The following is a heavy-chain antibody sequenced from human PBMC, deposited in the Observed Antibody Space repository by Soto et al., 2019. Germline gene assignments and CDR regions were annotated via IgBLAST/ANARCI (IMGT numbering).Heavy chain of an antibody. CDR1: GGTFSSYA. J-gene: IGHJ5*02. CDR3: ARVTSMVRGVIDNWFDP. D-gene: IGHD3-10*01. CDR2: IIPMYGPA. V-gene: IGHV1-69*01. Sequence: QVPLVQSGAEVKKPGSSVTVSCKASGGTFSSYAIHWVRQAPGQGLEWMGGIIPMYGPAKYAQRFQGRVTITADESTTTVYMELPSLTSQDTAVYSCARVTSMVRGVIDNWFDPWGHGTLFTVSS.